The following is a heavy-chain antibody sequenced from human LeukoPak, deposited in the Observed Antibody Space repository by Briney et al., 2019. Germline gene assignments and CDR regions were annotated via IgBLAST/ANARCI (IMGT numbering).Heavy chain of an antibody. Sequence: ASVKVSCTASGYTFSSHKMHWVRQAPGQGPEWMGIISPSSGSRIYAQRFQGRVTLTSDTSTSTFYMELSSLRSEDTAVYQCARDTEWALDYWGQGTLVTVSS. D-gene: IGHD1-26*01. V-gene: IGHV1-46*01. CDR1: GYTFSSHK. CDR3: ARDTEWALDY. J-gene: IGHJ4*02. CDR2: ISPSSGSR.